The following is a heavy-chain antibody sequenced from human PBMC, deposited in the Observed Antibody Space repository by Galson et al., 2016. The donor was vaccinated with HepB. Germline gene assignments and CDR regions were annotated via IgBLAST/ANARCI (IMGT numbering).Heavy chain of an antibody. CDR3: ARTYYYGSGSYPLDY. D-gene: IGHD3-10*01. J-gene: IGHJ4*02. V-gene: IGHV3-48*04. CDR2: ITSTSSTI. CDR1: RFTFSSYS. Sequence: SLRLSCAASRFTFSSYSMNWVRQAPGKGLEWVSYITSTSSTIYYADSVKGRFTVSRDNAKKSLYLQMNSLRAEDTAVYYCARTYYYGSGSYPLDYWGQGTLVTVSS.